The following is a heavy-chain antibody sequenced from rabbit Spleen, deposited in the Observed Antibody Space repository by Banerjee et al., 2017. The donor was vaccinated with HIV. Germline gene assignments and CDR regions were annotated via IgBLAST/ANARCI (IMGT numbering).Heavy chain of an antibody. V-gene: IGHV1S40*01. Sequence: QSLEESGGDLVKPGASLTLTCTASGFSFSSRYYMSWVRQAPGKGLEWIACIDAGSSGITYYASWAKGRFTISKTSSTTVTLQMTSLTAADTATYFCARDTSSSFSSYGMDLWGQGTLVTVS. D-gene: IGHD1-1*01. J-gene: IGHJ6*01. CDR2: IDAGSSGIT. CDR3: ARDTSSSFSSYGMDL. CDR1: GFSFSSRYY.